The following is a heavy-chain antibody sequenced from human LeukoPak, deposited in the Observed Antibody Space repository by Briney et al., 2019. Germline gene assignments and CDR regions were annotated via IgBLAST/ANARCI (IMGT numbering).Heavy chain of an antibody. Sequence: ASVKVSCKASGYTFTSYGISWVRQAPGQGLEWMGWISAYNGNTNYAQKLQGRVTMTTDTSTSTAYMELRSLRSDDTAVYYCARDPYCSSTSYYSSHNWFDPWGQGTLVTVSS. CDR1: GYTFTSYG. D-gene: IGHD2-2*02. J-gene: IGHJ5*02. CDR2: ISAYNGNT. CDR3: ARDPYCSSTSYYSSHNWFDP. V-gene: IGHV1-18*01.